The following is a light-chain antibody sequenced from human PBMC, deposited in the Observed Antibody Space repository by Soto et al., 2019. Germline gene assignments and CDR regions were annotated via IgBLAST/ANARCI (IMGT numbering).Light chain of an antibody. Sequence: DIQMTQSPSTLPASVGDRVTITCRASQGISSYLAWYQKKPGKAPKLLMYAASTLQSGVPSRFSGSGSGTEFTLTISSLQPEDFATYYCQLLKIYPQTFGQGTKVDI. CDR3: QLLKIYPQT. CDR2: AAS. V-gene: IGKV1-9*01. J-gene: IGKJ1*01. CDR1: QGISSY.